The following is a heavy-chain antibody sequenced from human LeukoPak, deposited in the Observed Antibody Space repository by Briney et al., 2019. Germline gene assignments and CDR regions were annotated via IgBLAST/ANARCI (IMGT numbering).Heavy chain of an antibody. J-gene: IGHJ4*02. Sequence: SETLSLTCTVSGGSISSYYWSWIRQPPGKGLGWIGYIYYSGSTNYNPSLKSRVTISVDTSKNQFSLKLSSVTAADTAVYYCARSPQTYSGSCYFDYWGQGTLVTVSS. CDR1: GGSISSYY. CDR3: ARSPQTYSGSCYFDY. D-gene: IGHD1-26*01. CDR2: IYYSGST. V-gene: IGHV4-59*12.